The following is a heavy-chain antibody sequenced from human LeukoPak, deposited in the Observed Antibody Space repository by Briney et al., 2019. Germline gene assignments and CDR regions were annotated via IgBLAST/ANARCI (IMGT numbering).Heavy chain of an antibody. J-gene: IGHJ6*04. CDR2: IIPIFGTA. D-gene: IGHD3-10*01. CDR3: AGHYYGSGSYYPYYYYGMDV. Sequence: SVKVSCKASGGTFSSYAISWVRQAPGQGLEWMGGIIPIFGTANYAQKFQGRVTVTADKSTSTAYMELSSLRSEDTAVYYCAGHYYGSGSYYPYYYYGMDVWGKGTTVTVSS. V-gene: IGHV1-69*06. CDR1: GGTFSSYA.